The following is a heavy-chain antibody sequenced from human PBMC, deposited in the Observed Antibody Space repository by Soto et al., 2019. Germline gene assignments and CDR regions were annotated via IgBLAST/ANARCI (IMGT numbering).Heavy chain of an antibody. Sequence: SETLSLTCAVYGGSFSGYYWSWIRQPPGKGLEWIGEINHSGSTNYNPSLKSRVTISVDTSKNQFSLKLSSVTAADTAVYYCARGTGIMVRGVLYRGRNGMDVWGQGTTVTVSS. CDR2: INHSGST. CDR1: GGSFSGYY. D-gene: IGHD3-10*01. CDR3: ARGTGIMVRGVLYRGRNGMDV. J-gene: IGHJ6*02. V-gene: IGHV4-34*01.